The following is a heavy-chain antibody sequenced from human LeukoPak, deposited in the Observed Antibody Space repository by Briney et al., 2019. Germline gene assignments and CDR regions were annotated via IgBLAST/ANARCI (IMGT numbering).Heavy chain of an antibody. CDR2: ISSSGSTI. D-gene: IGHD3-10*02. CDR1: GFTFSSYE. CDR3: AELGITMIGGV. Sequence: GGSLRLSCAASGFTFSSYEMNWVRQAPGKGLEWVSYISSSGSTIYYADSVKGRFTISRDNAKNSLYLQMNSLRAEDTAGYYCAELGITMIGGVWGKGTTVTISS. V-gene: IGHV3-48*03. J-gene: IGHJ6*04.